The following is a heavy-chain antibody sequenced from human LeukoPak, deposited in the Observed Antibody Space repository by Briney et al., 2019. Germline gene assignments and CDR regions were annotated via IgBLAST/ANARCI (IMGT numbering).Heavy chain of an antibody. CDR1: GYTFTSYG. D-gene: IGHD3-22*01. Sequence: ASVKVSCKASGYTFTSYGISWVRQAPGQGLEWMGWISAYNGNTNYAQKLQGRVTMTTDTSTSTAYMELRSLRSDDTAVYYCARAGYYDSSVDYYGMDVWGQGTTVTVSS. CDR3: ARAGYYDSSVDYYGMDV. CDR2: ISAYNGNT. J-gene: IGHJ6*02. V-gene: IGHV1-18*01.